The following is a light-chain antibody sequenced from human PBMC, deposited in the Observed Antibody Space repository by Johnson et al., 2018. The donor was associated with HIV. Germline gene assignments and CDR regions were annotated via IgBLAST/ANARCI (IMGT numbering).Light chain of an antibody. CDR1: RSNIGNNY. CDR3: GTWDSSLSAGYV. Sequence: QPVLTQPPSVSAAPGQKVTISCSGSRSNIGNNYVSWYQQLPGTAPKLLIYDNNKRPSGIPDRFSGSKSGTSATLGITGLQTGDEADYYCGTWDSSLSAGYVFGTGTKVTVL. J-gene: IGLJ1*01. V-gene: IGLV1-51*01. CDR2: DNN.